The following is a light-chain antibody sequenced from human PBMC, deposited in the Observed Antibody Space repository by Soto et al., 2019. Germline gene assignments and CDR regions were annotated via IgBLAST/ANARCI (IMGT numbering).Light chain of an antibody. CDR3: QHRGNWPIA. CDR1: QSVGTY. Sequence: EIVLAQSPATLSLSPGERATLSCRASQSVGTYLAWYQQKPGQTPRLLIYDASNRATGIPARFSGSGSGTDFTLTISSLEPEDFAFYYCQHRGNWPIAFGQGTRLEIK. CDR2: DAS. J-gene: IGKJ5*01. V-gene: IGKV3-11*01.